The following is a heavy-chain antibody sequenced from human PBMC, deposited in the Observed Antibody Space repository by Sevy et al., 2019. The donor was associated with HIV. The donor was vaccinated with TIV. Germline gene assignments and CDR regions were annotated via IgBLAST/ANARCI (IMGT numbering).Heavy chain of an antibody. D-gene: IGHD3-10*01. V-gene: IGHV1-2*06. CDR1: GYTFSNYY. CDR2: INPNRGGT. CDR3: ARERITMVEGVFITTYYHYGMDV. Sequence: ASVKVSCKASGYTFSNYYMDWVRQAPGQGLEWMGRINPNRGGTNYAQKFQGRVTMTRDTSIRTAYMELTRLRSDDTAVYYCARERITMVEGVFITTYYHYGMDVWGQGTTVTVSS. J-gene: IGHJ6*02.